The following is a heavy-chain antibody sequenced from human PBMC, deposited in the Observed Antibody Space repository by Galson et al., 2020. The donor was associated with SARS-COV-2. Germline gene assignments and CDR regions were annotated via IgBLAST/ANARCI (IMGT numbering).Heavy chain of an antibody. Sequence: SETLSLTCTVSGGSISSYYWSWIRQPPGKGLEWIGHIYYSGSTNYNPSLKSRVTISLDTSKNQFSLKLSSVTAADTAVYYCARGGGPFYYYYMDVWGKGTTVTISS. CDR1: GGSISSYY. CDR3: ARGGGPFYYYYMDV. J-gene: IGHJ6*03. D-gene: IGHD3-16*01. CDR2: IYYSGST. V-gene: IGHV4-59*01.